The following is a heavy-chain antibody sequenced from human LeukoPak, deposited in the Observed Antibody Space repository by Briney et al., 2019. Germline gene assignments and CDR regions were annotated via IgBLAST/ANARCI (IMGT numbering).Heavy chain of an antibody. D-gene: IGHD2-21*02. CDR2: IKGGGGDP. CDR3: AQGGHDFNPFYY. Sequence: GGSLRLSCAASGFTFNTYAMGRVRQAPGEGLEWVSSIKGGGGDPFYADSVRGRFTISRDKSKNTMYLSLNSLRAEDTAVYFCAQGGHDFNPFYYWGQGTLVTVSS. J-gene: IGHJ4*02. V-gene: IGHV3-23*01. CDR1: GFTFNTYA.